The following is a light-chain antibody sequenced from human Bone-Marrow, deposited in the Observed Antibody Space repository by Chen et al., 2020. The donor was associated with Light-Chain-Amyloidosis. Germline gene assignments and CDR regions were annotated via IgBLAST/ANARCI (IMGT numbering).Light chain of an antibody. CDR2: EDD. J-gene: IGLJ3*02. V-gene: IGLV6-57*03. CDR1: SGSLATNY. CDR3: EAYRGSCEGV. Sequence: FMLTHPPPVPDPPGRTLLTPSPRSSGSLATNYVQWYQQRPGRAPATVIYEDDQRPSGIPERFSGSSDGSTNTASISIAGLKDEAEDDYYCEAYRGSCEGVFGGGTKLTVL.